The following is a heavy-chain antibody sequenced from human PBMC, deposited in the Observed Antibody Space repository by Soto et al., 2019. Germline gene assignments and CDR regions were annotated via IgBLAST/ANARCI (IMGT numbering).Heavy chain of an antibody. J-gene: IGHJ6*02. D-gene: IGHD3-3*01. V-gene: IGHV1-8*01. CDR3: ARGDVLRFLEWFHYYYYGMDV. CDR2: MNPNSGNT. Sequence: GASVKVSCKASGYTFTSYDINWVRQATGQGLEWMGWMNPNSGNTGYAQKFQGRVTMTRNTSISTAYMELSSLRSEDTAVYYCARGDVLRFLEWFHYYYYGMDVWGQGTTVTVSS. CDR1: GYTFTSYD.